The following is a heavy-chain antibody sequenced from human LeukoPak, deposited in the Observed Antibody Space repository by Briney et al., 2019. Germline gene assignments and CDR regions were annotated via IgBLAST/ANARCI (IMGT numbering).Heavy chain of an antibody. CDR3: ARDTHYYDSSGYYYYFDY. CDR1: GDSVSSNSAA. J-gene: IGHJ4*02. V-gene: IGHV6-1*01. D-gene: IGHD3-22*01. Sequence: SQTLSLTCAISGDSVSSNSAAWNWIRQSPSRGLEWLGRTYYRSKWYNDYAVSVKSRITINPDTSKNQFALQLNSVTPEDTAVYYCARDTHYYDSSGYYYYFDYWGQGTLVTVSS. CDR2: TYYRSKWYN.